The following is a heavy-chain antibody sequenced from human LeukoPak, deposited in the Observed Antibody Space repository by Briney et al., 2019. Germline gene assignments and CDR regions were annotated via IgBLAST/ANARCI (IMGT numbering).Heavy chain of an antibody. CDR1: GFTFSSYW. D-gene: IGHD4-17*01. J-gene: IGHJ6*02. Sequence: PGGSLRLSCAASGFTFSSYWMTWVRQAPGKGLEWVANNHEDGSEEYYVDSVRGRFTISRDNAKNSMYLQVNSLRAEDTAVYYCARGFTTVTTARPRTAYYYYGMDVWGQGTTVTVSS. CDR3: ARGFTTVTTARPRTAYYYYGMDV. CDR2: NHEDGSEE. V-gene: IGHV3-7*05.